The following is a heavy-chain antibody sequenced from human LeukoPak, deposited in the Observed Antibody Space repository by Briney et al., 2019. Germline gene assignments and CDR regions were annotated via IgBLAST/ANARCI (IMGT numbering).Heavy chain of an antibody. Sequence: SETLSLTCVVNGGSFSGNYWSWIRQPSGKGLEWIGEINHSGSTNYNPSLKSRVTISVDTSKNQFSLKLSSVTAADTAVYYCVTGQWLVPVSYWGQGTLVTVSS. CDR2: INHSGST. CDR3: VTGQWLVPVSY. J-gene: IGHJ4*02. D-gene: IGHD6-19*01. CDR1: GGSFSGNY. V-gene: IGHV4-34*01.